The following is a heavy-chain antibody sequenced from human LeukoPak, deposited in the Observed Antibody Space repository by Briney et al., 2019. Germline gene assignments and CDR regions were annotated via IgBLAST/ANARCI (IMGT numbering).Heavy chain of an antibody. V-gene: IGHV3-23*01. CDR3: AKTHGYTDDFDY. Sequence: GGSLRLSCAASGFTFSSYAMSWVRQAPGKGLEWVSAISGSGGSTYYADSVEGRFTISRDNSKNTLYLQMNSLRAEDTAVYYCAKTHGYTDDFDYWGQGTLVTVSS. D-gene: IGHD5-24*01. J-gene: IGHJ4*02. CDR1: GFTFSSYA. CDR2: ISGSGGST.